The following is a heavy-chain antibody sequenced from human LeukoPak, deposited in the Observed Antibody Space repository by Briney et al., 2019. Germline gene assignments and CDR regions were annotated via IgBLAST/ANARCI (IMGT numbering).Heavy chain of an antibody. Sequence: SETLSLTCAVYGGSFSGYYWSWIRQPPGEGLEWIGEINHSGSTNYNPSLKSRVTISVDTSKNQFSLKLSSLTAADTAVYYCARGGDSSSWYAFDYWGQGTLVTVSS. D-gene: IGHD6-13*01. J-gene: IGHJ4*02. V-gene: IGHV4-34*01. CDR1: GGSFSGYY. CDR3: ARGGDSSSWYAFDY. CDR2: INHSGST.